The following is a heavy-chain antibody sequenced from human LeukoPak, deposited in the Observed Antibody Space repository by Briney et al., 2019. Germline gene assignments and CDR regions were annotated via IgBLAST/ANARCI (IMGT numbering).Heavy chain of an antibody. V-gene: IGHV3-23*01. CDR3: ASGVPDY. J-gene: IGHJ4*02. D-gene: IGHD3-10*01. CDR2: ISGSGGST. Sequence: GGSLRLSCTASGFTFGDYAMSWVRQAPGKGLEWVSAISGSGGSTYYADSVKGRFTISRDNSKNTLYLQMNSLKSEDTAVYYCASGVPDYWGQGTLVTVSS. CDR1: GFTFGDYA.